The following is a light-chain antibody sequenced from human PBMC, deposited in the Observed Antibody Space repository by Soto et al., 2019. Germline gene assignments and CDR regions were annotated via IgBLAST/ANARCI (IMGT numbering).Light chain of an antibody. CDR3: QKYNSAPQT. CDR1: QGISTY. Sequence: DIQMTQSPSSLSASVGDRVTITCRASQGISTYLAWYQQKPGKVPKLLIYAASTLQSGVPSRFSGSGSGTDFTLTISSLQPEDGATYYCQKYNSAPQTFGQGTKVEIK. CDR2: AAS. J-gene: IGKJ1*01. V-gene: IGKV1-27*01.